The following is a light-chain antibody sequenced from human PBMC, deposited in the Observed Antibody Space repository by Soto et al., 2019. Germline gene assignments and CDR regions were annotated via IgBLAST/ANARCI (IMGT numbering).Light chain of an antibody. V-gene: IGKV1-39*01. Sequence: DIKMTQSPSSLSASVRDRVNITCSASQSISSYLNWYQQKPGKAPKLLIYAASSLQSGVPSRFSGSGSGTDFTLTISSLQPEDFATYYCQQSYSTPLTFGGGTKVDIK. CDR2: AAS. CDR3: QQSYSTPLT. J-gene: IGKJ4*01. CDR1: QSISSY.